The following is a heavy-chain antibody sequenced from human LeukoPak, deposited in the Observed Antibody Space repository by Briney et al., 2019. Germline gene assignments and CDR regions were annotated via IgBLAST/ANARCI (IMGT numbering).Heavy chain of an antibody. J-gene: IGHJ4*02. Sequence: SETLSLTCTVSGGSISSSSYYWGWIRQPPGKGLEWIGSIYYSGSTYYNPSLKSRVTISVDTSKNQFSLKLSSVTAPDPAVYYCARHRRDGYNLGYFDYWGQGTLVTVSS. V-gene: IGHV4-39*01. CDR1: GGSISSSSYY. CDR2: IYYSGST. CDR3: ARHRRDGYNLGYFDY. D-gene: IGHD5-24*01.